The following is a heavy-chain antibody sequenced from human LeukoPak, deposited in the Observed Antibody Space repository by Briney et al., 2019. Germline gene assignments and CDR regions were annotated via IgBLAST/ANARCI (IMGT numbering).Heavy chain of an antibody. Sequence: SETLSLTCTVSGGSISSYYWSWIRQPPGRGLEWIGYIYYSGSTNYNPCLKSRVTISVDTSKNQFSLKLSSVTAADTAVYYCARRERGTAMVHWGQGTLVTVSS. J-gene: IGHJ4*02. CDR1: GGSISSYY. V-gene: IGHV4-59*08. D-gene: IGHD2-21*02. CDR3: ARRERGTAMVH. CDR2: IYYSGST.